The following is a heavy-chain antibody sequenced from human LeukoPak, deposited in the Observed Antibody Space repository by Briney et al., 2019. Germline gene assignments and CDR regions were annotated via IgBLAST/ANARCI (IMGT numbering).Heavy chain of an antibody. CDR2: ISGSGGST. CDR3: AKDPGRVVVVPAAVDY. Sequence: GGSLRLSCAASGFTFSSYAMSWVRQAPGKGLEWVSAISGSGGSTYYADSVKGRFTISRDNSKNTLYLQMNSLRAEDTAVYYCAKDPGRVVVVPAAVDYWGQGTLVTVSS. V-gene: IGHV3-23*01. J-gene: IGHJ4*02. D-gene: IGHD2-2*01. CDR1: GFTFSSYA.